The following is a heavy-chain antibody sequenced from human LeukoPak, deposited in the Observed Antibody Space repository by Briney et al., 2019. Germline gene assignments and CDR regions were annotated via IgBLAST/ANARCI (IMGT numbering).Heavy chain of an antibody. CDR1: GGSFSGYY. CDR2: INHSGST. D-gene: IGHD2-15*01. Sequence: SETLSLTCAVYGGSFSGYYWSWIRQPPGKGLEWIGEINHSGSTNYNPSLKSRVTISVDTSKNQLSLKLSSVTAADTAVYYCARKQRGYCSGGSCPTISWGQGTLVTVSS. J-gene: IGHJ4*02. CDR3: ARKQRGYCSGGSCPTIS. V-gene: IGHV4-34*01.